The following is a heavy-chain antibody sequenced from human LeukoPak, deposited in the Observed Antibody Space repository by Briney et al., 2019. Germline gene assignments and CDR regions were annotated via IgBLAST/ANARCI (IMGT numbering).Heavy chain of an antibody. CDR2: ISSSSSYI. D-gene: IGHD4-23*01. Sequence: PGGSLRLSCAASGFNYSSYSMNWVRQAPGKGLEWVSSISSSSSYIHYADSVKGRFTISRDNAKNSLYLQMNSLRAEDTAVYYCAREVYGGNSDGTFDYWGQGTLVTVSS. CDR3: AREVYGGNSDGTFDY. V-gene: IGHV3-21*01. J-gene: IGHJ4*02. CDR1: GFNYSSYS.